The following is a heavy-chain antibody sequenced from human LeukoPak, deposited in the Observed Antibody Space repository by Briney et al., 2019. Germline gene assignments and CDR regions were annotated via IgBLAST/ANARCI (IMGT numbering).Heavy chain of an antibody. J-gene: IGHJ5*02. CDR1: GFTFSSYA. CDR2: ISGSGGST. Sequence: PGGSLRLSCAASGFTFSSYAMSWVRQAPGKGLEWVSAISGSGGSTYYADSVKGRFTISRDNSKNTLYLQMNSLRAEDTAVYYCARDRLLWFGELWNWFDPWGQGTLVTVSS. CDR3: ARDRLLWFGELWNWFDP. V-gene: IGHV3-23*01. D-gene: IGHD3-10*01.